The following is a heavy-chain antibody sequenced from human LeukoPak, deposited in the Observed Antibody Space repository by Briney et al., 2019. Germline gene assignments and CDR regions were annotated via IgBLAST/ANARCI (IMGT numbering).Heavy chain of an antibody. Sequence: GWSLRLSCAASGFTFSSYAMSCVRQASGKGLDWVSAIDHSGGYTAYADAVKGRFTISRDDSKNTLYLQMNSLRAEDSAVYYCAKRVTTVTTWGFDYWGQGILVTVSS. J-gene: IGHJ4*02. D-gene: IGHD4-17*01. V-gene: IGHV3-23*01. CDR1: GFTFSSYA. CDR3: AKRVTTVTTWGFDY. CDR2: IDHSGGYT.